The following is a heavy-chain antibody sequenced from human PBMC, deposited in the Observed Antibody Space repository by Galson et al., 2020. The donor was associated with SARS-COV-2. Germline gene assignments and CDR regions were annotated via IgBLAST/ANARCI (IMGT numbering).Heavy chain of an antibody. D-gene: IGHD1-20*01. V-gene: IGHV4-39*07. CDR3: ARHGPGSGMWDNYFDP. CDR2: IYFRGTT. J-gene: IGHJ5*02. CDR1: GGSVYSSSYY. Sequence: SETLSLTCTVSGGSVYSSSYYWGWIRQPPGKGLEWIGSIYFRGTTYYNPSLKSRVTISSDTSKNQFSLKLSSLTAADTAVYYCARHGPGSGMWDNYFDPWGQGTLVTVSS.